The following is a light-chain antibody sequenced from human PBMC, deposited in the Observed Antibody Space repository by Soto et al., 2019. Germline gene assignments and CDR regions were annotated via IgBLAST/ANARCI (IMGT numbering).Light chain of an antibody. CDR3: QQYGGSPYT. V-gene: IGKV3-20*01. CDR2: GAS. J-gene: IGKJ2*01. Sequence: EIVLTQSPGTLSLSPGERATLSCRASQSVRSNYLAWYQQKPGQAPRLLIYGASSGATGFPNRSSGTGSGTDVTLTISKLEPEGFAVYYCQQYGGSPYTFGQGTKLEIK. CDR1: QSVRSNY.